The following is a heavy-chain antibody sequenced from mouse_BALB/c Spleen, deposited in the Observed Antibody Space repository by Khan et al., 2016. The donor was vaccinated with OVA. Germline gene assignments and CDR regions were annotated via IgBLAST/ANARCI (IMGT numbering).Heavy chain of an antibody. CDR2: INPSNDYT. J-gene: IGHJ3*01. V-gene: IGHV1-4*01. D-gene: IGHD2-14*01. CDR3: VRDGAYHRNDGWFAY. Sequence: QVQLKQSGAELARPGASVKMSCKASGYTFTSYTIHWIKKRPGQGREWIGYINPSNDYTNYNQKFKDKATLTTDKSSTTAYLQLSSLTSDDSAVYNCVRDGAYHRNDGWFAYWGQGTLVTVSA. CDR1: GYTFTSYT.